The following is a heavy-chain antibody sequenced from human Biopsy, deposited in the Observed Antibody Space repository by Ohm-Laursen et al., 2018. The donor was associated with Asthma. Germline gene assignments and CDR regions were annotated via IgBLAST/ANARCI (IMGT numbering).Heavy chain of an antibody. CDR2: ISKDASTQ. CDR3: VRDGTDDAFDI. Sequence: SLRLSCTAFGFSFSDFAIHWVRQAPGKGLEWVGVISKDASTQDYADSVKGRFTMARDNSKNTLDLQMNSLREEDTAVYYCVRDGTDDAFDIWGQGTVVSASS. D-gene: IGHD1-1*01. J-gene: IGHJ3*02. CDR1: GFSFSDFA. V-gene: IGHV3-30*01.